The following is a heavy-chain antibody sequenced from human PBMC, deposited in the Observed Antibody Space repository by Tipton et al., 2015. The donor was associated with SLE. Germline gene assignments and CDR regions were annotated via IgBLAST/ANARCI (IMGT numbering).Heavy chain of an antibody. CDR1: GGSISSYY. Sequence: TLSLTCTVSGGSISSYYWSWIRQPPGKGLEWIGYIYYSGSTNYNPSLKSRVTISVDTSKNQFSLKLRSVTAADTAVYYCARQVGGQWLVRTAGDYWGQGTLVTFSS. CDR3: ARQVGGQWLVRTAGDY. CDR2: IYYSGST. D-gene: IGHD6-19*01. J-gene: IGHJ4*02. V-gene: IGHV4-59*08.